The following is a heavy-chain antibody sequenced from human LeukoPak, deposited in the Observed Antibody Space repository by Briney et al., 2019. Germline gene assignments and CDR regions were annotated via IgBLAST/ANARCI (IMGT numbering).Heavy chain of an antibody. Sequence: PSETLSLTCTVSGGPISSSNFYWGWIRQPPGKGLEWIGSIYYSGSTYYNPSLKSRVTISVDTSKNQFSLKLSSVTAADTAVYYCARELPPVVTYYFHYWGQGTLVTVSS. CDR1: GGPISSSNFY. CDR2: IYYSGST. J-gene: IGHJ4*02. CDR3: ARELPPVVTYYFHY. V-gene: IGHV4-39*02. D-gene: IGHD3-22*01.